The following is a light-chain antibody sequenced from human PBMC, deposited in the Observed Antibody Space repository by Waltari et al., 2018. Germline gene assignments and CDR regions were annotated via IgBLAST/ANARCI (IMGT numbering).Light chain of an antibody. CDR2: DVF. CDR3: CSYAGSYTFV. V-gene: IGLV2-11*01. Sequence: QSALTQPRSVSGSPGQSVTISCTGTSSDVGGYHSVSWYQQHPGKAPKLIIYDVFERPSGVPDRFSGSKSGNTASLTVSGLQAEDEAEYYCCSYAGSYTFVFGTGTKVTVL. J-gene: IGLJ1*01. CDR1: SSDVGGYHS.